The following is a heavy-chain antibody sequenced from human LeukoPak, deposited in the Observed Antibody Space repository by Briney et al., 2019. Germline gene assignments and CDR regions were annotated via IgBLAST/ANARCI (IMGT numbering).Heavy chain of an antibody. CDR1: GFAFTTYA. V-gene: IGHV3-23*01. D-gene: IGHD4-17*01. CDR3: AKSRTTVTTTFDY. J-gene: IGHJ4*02. Sequence: SGGSLRLSCAASGFAFTTYAMTWVRQAPGKGLDWVSGISGSGGSTYYADSVKGRFTISRDNSKNTLYLQMNSLRAEDTALYYCAKSRTTVTTTFDYWGQGTLVTVSS. CDR2: ISGSGGST.